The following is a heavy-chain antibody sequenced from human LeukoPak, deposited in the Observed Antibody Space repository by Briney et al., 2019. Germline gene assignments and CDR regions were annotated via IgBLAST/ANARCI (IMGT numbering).Heavy chain of an antibody. D-gene: IGHD2-2*01. CDR1: GFTFSSYA. Sequence: PGGSLRLSCAASGFTFSSYAMSWVRRAPGKGLEWVSTITGSGGTTNYADSVKGRFTISRDNSKNTLSLQVNSLSAEDTAVYYRAKGRYCDSTTCAYHGLDVWGQGTTVTVSS. CDR2: ITGSGGTT. CDR3: AKGRYCDSTTCAYHGLDV. V-gene: IGHV3-23*01. J-gene: IGHJ6*02.